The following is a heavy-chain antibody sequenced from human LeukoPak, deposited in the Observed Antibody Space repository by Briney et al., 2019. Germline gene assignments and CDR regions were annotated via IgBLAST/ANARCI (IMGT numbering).Heavy chain of an antibody. CDR3: AKLPQGGGDHYYIEV. CDR2: ISGNGYYT. V-gene: IGHV3-23*01. CDR1: GFTFSTYG. D-gene: IGHD2-21*02. Sequence: PGGSVRLSCAASGFTFSTYGMSWVRQAPGKGLKWVSAISGNGYYTYYADSVKGRFTISRDNSKNTLFLQMNSLRAEDTAVYFCAKLPQGGGDHYYIEVWGKGTTVTVSS. J-gene: IGHJ6*03.